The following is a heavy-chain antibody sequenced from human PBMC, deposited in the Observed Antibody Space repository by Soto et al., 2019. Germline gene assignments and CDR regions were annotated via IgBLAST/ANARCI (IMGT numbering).Heavy chain of an antibody. CDR3: ARARPGYSGYDMYNRFDP. Sequence: SETLSLTCTVSGGSISSGGYYWSWIRQHPGKGLEWIGYIYYSGSTYYNPSLKSRVTISVDTSKNQFSLKLSSVTAADTAVYYCARARPGYSGYDMYNRFDPWGQGTLVTVSS. V-gene: IGHV4-31*03. D-gene: IGHD5-12*01. CDR1: GGSISSGGYY. J-gene: IGHJ5*02. CDR2: IYYSGST.